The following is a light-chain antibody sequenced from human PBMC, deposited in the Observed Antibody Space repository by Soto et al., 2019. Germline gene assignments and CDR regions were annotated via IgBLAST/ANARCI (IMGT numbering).Light chain of an antibody. V-gene: IGLV2-8*01. Sequence: QSALTQPPSASGSPGQSVTISCTGTSSDVGGDNYVSWYQQHPGKAPKPLVYDVNKRPSGTPARFSGSHSGNKASLTLSGVQAEDEAEYYCTSSDSGNTVFGGGTKLTVL. CDR1: SSDVGGDNY. CDR3: TSSDSGNTV. CDR2: DVN. J-gene: IGLJ3*02.